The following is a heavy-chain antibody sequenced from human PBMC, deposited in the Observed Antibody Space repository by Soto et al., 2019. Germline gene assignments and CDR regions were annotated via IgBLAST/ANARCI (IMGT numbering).Heavy chain of an antibody. CDR3: ARSSSIAVAGTEDRDYYYYGMDV. Sequence: ASVKVSCKASGYTFTSYGISWVRQAPGQGLEWMGWISAYNGNTNYAQKLQGRVTMTTDTSTSTAYMELSSLRSDDTAVYYCARSSSIAVAGTEDRDYYYYGMDVWGQGTTVTVSS. CDR1: GYTFTSYG. V-gene: IGHV1-18*01. D-gene: IGHD6-19*01. CDR2: ISAYNGNT. J-gene: IGHJ6*02.